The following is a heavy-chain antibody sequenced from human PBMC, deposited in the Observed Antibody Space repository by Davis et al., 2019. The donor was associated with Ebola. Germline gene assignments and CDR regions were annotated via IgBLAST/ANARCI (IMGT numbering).Heavy chain of an antibody. CDR3: ARVGYSSGWYDRSIDY. Sequence: ASVKVSCKASGYTFTSYYMHWVRQAPGQGLEWMGIINPSGGSTSYAQKFQGRVTMTRDTSTSTVYMELSSLRSKDTAVYYCARVGYSSGWYDRSIDYWGQGTLVTVSS. CDR1: GYTFTSYY. V-gene: IGHV1-46*01. J-gene: IGHJ4*02. D-gene: IGHD6-19*01. CDR2: INPSGGST.